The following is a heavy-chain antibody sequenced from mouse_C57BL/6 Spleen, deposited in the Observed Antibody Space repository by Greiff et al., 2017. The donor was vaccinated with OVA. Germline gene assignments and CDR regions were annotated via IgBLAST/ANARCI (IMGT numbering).Heavy chain of an antibody. CDR1: GYTFTDYE. CDR2: IDPETGGT. Sequence: VQLQQSGAELVRPGASVTLSCKASGYTFTDYEMHWVKQTPVHGLAWIGAIDPETGGTAYNQKFKGKAILTADKSSSTAYMELRSLTSEDSAVDYWTGGYSNYGFDYWGQGTTLTVSS. D-gene: IGHD2-5*01. V-gene: IGHV1-15*01. CDR3: TGGYSNYGFDY. J-gene: IGHJ2*01.